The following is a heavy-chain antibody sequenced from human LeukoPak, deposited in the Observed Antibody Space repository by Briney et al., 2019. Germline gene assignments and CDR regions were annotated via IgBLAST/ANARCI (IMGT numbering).Heavy chain of an antibody. V-gene: IGHV3-30*18. CDR1: GFTFSSYG. CDR3: ANLFGY. J-gene: IGHJ4*02. CDR2: ISYDGSNK. Sequence: GGSLRLSCAASGFTFSSYGMHWVRQAPGKGLEWVAVISYDGSNKYYADSVKGRFTISRDNSKNTLYLQMNSLRAEDTAVYYCANLFGYWGQGTLVTVSS.